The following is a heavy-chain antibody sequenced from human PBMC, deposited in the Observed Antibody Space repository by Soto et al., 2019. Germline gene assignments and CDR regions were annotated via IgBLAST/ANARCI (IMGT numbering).Heavy chain of an antibody. J-gene: IGHJ5*02. CDR2: IYHSGST. Sequence: PSETLSLTCAVSGGSISSSNWWSWVRQPPGKGLEWIGEIYHSGSTNYNPSLKSRVTISVDKSKNQFSLKLSSVTAADTAVYYCARVAVAGRESRFGPCGQVTLVTVSS. CDR1: GGSISSSNW. D-gene: IGHD6-19*01. CDR3: ARVAVAGRESRFGP. V-gene: IGHV4-4*02.